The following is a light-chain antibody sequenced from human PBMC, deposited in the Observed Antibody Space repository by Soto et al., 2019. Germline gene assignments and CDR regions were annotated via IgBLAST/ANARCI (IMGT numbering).Light chain of an antibody. CDR2: EGG. CDR1: SSDVGGYNY. J-gene: IGLJ2*01. Sequence: QSVLTQPASVSGSPGQSITISCTGTSSDVGGYNYVSWYQQYPGKAPKLMIYEGGKRPSGVSNRFSGSKSGNTASLTISGLQAEDEADYYCCSFALRSTLIFGGGTQLTVL. V-gene: IGLV2-23*01. CDR3: CSFALRSTLI.